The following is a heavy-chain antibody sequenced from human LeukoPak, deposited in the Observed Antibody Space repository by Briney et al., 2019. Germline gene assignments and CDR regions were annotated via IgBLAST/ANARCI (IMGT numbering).Heavy chain of an antibody. V-gene: IGHV4-59*01. CDR3: ARGEAQFDY. J-gene: IGHJ4*02. CDR2: ISYSGST. Sequence: PSETLSLTCTVSGGSISDYHWSWIRQPPGKGLEWIGHISYSGSTNYNPSLKSRVTISGDTSKNQFSLKLRSVTAADTAVYYCARGEAQFDYWGQGTLVTVSS. CDR1: GGSISDYH. D-gene: IGHD6-6*01.